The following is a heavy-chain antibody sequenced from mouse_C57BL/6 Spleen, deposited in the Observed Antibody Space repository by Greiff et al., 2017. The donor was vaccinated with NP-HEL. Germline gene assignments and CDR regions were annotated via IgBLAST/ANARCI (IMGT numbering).Heavy chain of an antibody. CDR2: IYPGDGDT. CDR1: GYAFSSSW. D-gene: IGHD3-2*02. V-gene: IGHV1-82*01. Sequence: QVQLQQSGPELVKPGASVKISCKASGYAFSSSWMNWVKQRPGTGLEWIGRIYPGDGDTNYNGKFKGKATLTADKSSSTAYMQLSSLTSEDSAVYFCARELRDYWGQGTTLTVSS. CDR3: ARELRDY. J-gene: IGHJ2*01.